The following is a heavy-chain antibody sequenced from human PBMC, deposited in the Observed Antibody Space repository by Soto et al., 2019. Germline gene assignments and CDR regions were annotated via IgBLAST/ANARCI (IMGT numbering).Heavy chain of an antibody. CDR3: VRDRDRRWFDP. D-gene: IGHD3-10*01. J-gene: IGHJ5*02. CDR1: GFIFSDFY. CDR2: ISSSGSTT. Sequence: QMQLVESGGGLVKPGGYLRLSCAASGFIFSDFYMAWIRQAPGKGLEWVEYISSSGSTTYTDSVKGRFTISRDNANDSLFLQMNSLRAEYTAVYYCVRDRDRRWFDPWGQGTLVTVSS. V-gene: IGHV3-11*01.